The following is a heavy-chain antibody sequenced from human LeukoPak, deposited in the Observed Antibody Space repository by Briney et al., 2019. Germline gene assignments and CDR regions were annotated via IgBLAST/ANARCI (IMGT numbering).Heavy chain of an antibody. D-gene: IGHD3-10*01. V-gene: IGHV4-39*01. CDR2: ISYSGST. J-gene: IGHJ6*02. Sequence: SETLSHTCTVSGGSISSSSYYWGWIRQPPGKGLEWVGSISYSGSTYYNPSLKGRITISVDTSKTQLSLKLRSVTAADTAVYYCARHVYGSGSYLGYGIDVWGQGTTVTVSS. CDR3: ARHVYGSGSYLGYGIDV. CDR1: GGSISSSSYY.